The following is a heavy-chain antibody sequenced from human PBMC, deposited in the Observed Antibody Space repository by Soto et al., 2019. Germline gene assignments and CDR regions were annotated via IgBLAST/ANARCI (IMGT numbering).Heavy chain of an antibody. D-gene: IGHD3-22*01. V-gene: IGHV3-30*18. Sequence: GGSLRLSCAASGFTFSSYGMHWVRQAPGKGLEWVAVISYDGSNKYYADSVKGRFTISRDNSKNTLYLQMNSLRAEDTAVYYCAKDRRESDSSGYYPHYGMDVWGQGTTVTVSS. CDR1: GFTFSSYG. CDR3: AKDRRESDSSGYYPHYGMDV. J-gene: IGHJ6*02. CDR2: ISYDGSNK.